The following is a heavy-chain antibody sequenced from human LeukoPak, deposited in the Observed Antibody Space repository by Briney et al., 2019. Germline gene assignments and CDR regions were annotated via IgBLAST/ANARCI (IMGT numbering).Heavy chain of an antibody. CDR1: SYTFTNYA. Sequence: GASVKVSCKASSYTFTNYAFTWVRQATGQGLEWMGWVNPNSGDTGYAQKFEGRVNITRNTSISTAYMELSSLRSEDTAVYYCARAPGEHSYAKGFYYFYYYMDVWGKGTTVTVSS. CDR2: VNPNSGDT. CDR3: ARAPGEHSYAKGFYYFYYYMDV. V-gene: IGHV1-8*03. D-gene: IGHD3-16*01. J-gene: IGHJ6*03.